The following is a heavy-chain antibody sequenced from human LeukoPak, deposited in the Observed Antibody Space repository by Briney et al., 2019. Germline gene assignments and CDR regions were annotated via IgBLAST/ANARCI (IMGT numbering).Heavy chain of an antibody. CDR2: IIPILGIA. CDR3: AGTDSSGYYPPGGAVGDYYYYGMDV. CDR1: GGTFSSYA. J-gene: IGHJ6*02. V-gene: IGHV1-69*04. D-gene: IGHD3-22*01. Sequence: SVKVSCKASGGTFSSYAISWVRQAPGQGLEWMGRIIPILGIANYAQKFQGRVTITADKSTSTAYMELSSLRSEDTAVYYCAGTDSSGYYPPGGAVGDYYYYGMDVWGQGTTVTVSS.